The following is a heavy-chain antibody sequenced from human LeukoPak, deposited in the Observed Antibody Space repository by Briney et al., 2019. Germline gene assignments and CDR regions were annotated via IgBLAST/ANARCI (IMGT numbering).Heavy chain of an antibody. Sequence: HPGGSLRLSCAASGFTFSSYGMHWVRQAPGKGLEWVAVISYDGSNKYYADSVKGRFTISRDNSKNTLYLQMNSLRAEDTAVYYCAKDLSSSWSFDYGGQGTLVTVSS. CDR2: ISYDGSNK. V-gene: IGHV3-30*18. D-gene: IGHD6-13*01. CDR1: GFTFSSYG. J-gene: IGHJ4*02. CDR3: AKDLSSSWSFDY.